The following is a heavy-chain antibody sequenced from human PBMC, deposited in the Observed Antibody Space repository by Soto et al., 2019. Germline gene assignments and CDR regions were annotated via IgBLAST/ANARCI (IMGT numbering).Heavy chain of an antibody. Sequence: SETLSLTCTVSGGSVRSSTYYWGWIRQAPGKGLEWIASIYYSGRTHNNPALKSRVTMSVDTYTNQFSLKLSSVTAADTAVYYCAREIVVVTAPEYYYYYYGMDVWGQGTTVTVSS. CDR2: IYYSGRT. V-gene: IGHV4-39*01. CDR1: GGSVRSSTYY. CDR3: AREIVVVTAPEYYYYYYGMDV. J-gene: IGHJ6*02. D-gene: IGHD2-21*02.